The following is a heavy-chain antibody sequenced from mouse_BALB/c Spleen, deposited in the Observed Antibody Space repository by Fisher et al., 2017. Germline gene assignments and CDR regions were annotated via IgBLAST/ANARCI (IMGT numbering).Heavy chain of an antibody. Sequence: KFKGKATLTADKSSSTAYMELRSLTSEDSAVYYCTNGYDAAMDYWGQGTSVTVSS. V-gene: IGHV1-15*01. J-gene: IGHJ4*01. D-gene: IGHD2-2*01. CDR3: TNGYDAAMDY.